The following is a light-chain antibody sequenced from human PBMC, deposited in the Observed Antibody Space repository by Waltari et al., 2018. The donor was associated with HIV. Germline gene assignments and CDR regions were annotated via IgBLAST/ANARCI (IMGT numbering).Light chain of an antibody. CDR2: KAS. CDR1: QSLSSW. Sequence: DIQMTQSPSTLSASVGARVTITCRASQSLSSWLAWYQQKPGKATKLLIYKASSLKSRVPSRFSGSGSGTEFTVTISSLQPYDFATYYCQQYKSYSVTFGQGTKVEIK. CDR3: QQYKSYSVT. J-gene: IGKJ1*01. V-gene: IGKV1-5*03.